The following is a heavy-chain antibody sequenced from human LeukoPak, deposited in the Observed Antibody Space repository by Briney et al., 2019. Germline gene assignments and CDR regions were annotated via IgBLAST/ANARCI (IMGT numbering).Heavy chain of an antibody. Sequence: GGSLRLSCAASGFTFSSYSMNWVRQAPGKGLEWVSYISSSSSTIYYADSVKGRFTISRDNARNSLYLQMNSLRAEDTAVYYCARDRDYGDYPDAFDIWGQGTMVTVSS. J-gene: IGHJ3*02. V-gene: IGHV3-48*04. CDR1: GFTFSSYS. D-gene: IGHD4-17*01. CDR2: ISSSSSTI. CDR3: ARDRDYGDYPDAFDI.